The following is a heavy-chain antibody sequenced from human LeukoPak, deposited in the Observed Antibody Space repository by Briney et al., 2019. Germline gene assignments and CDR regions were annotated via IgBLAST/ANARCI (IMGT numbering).Heavy chain of an antibody. CDR2: ISYDGSNK. D-gene: IGHD3-22*01. J-gene: IGHJ4*02. V-gene: IGHV3-30*18. Sequence: GSLRLSCAASGFTFSSYGMHWVRQAPGKGLEWVAVISYDGSNKYYAASVKGRFTISRDNSKNTLYLQMNSLRAEDTAVYYCAKDRGTMIVVDPPDYWGQGTLVTVSS. CDR3: AKDRGTMIVVDPPDY. CDR1: GFTFSSYG.